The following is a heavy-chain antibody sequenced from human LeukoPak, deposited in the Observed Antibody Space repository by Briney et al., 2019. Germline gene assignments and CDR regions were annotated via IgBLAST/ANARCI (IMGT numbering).Heavy chain of an antibody. Sequence: PSETLSLTCTVSGGSISRYYWSWIRQPPGGGLEWIGNIYYSGSTSYNPSLKRRVTISVDMSKNQFSLNLTSVTATDTAVYYCARRYSNGWPYFDFWGLGTLVTVSS. CDR3: ARRYSNGWPYFDF. V-gene: IGHV4-59*08. D-gene: IGHD6-19*01. CDR2: IYYSGST. J-gene: IGHJ4*02. CDR1: GGSISRYY.